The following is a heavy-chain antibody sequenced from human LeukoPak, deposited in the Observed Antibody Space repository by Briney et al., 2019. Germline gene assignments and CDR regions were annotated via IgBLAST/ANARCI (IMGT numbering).Heavy chain of an antibody. J-gene: IGHJ4*02. CDR1: GYTFTGYY. CDR3: ARGSRSFWSGNDY. CDR2: INPNSGGT. Sequence: ASVKVSCKASGYTFTGYYMHWVRQAPGQGLEWMGWINPNSGGTNYAQKFQGRVTMTRDMSTSTVYMELSSLRSEDTAVYYCARGSRSFWSGNDYWGQGTLVTVSS. V-gene: IGHV1-2*02. D-gene: IGHD3-3*01.